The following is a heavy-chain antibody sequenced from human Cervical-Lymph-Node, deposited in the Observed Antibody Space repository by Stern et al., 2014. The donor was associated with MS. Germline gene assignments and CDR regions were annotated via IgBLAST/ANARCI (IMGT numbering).Heavy chain of an antibody. CDR2: ISRSSTYI. J-gene: IGHJ6*02. CDR3: ARATF. CDR1: GFTFNFHS. Sequence: VQLVQSGGGLVKPGGSLRLSCAASGFTFNFHSMYWVRQAPGKGLECVSSISRSSTYIYYADSVKGRFTISRDNARNSLYLHMNSLRAEDTAVYYCARATFLGQGTTVTVSS. V-gene: IGHV3-21*01.